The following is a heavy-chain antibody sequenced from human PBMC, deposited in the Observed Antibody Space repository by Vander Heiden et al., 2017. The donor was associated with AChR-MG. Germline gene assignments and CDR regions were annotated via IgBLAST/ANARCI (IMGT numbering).Heavy chain of an antibody. J-gene: IGHJ4*02. V-gene: IGHV3-33*01. CDR1: GFTFSSYG. CDR3: ARGRYSYGYVQIYFDY. Sequence: QVQLVESGGGVVQPGRSLRLSCAASGFTFSSYGMHWVRQAPGKGLEWVAVIWYDGSNKYYADSVKGRFTISRDNSKNTLYLQMNSLRAEDTAVYYCARGRYSYGYVQIYFDYWGQGTLVTVSS. D-gene: IGHD5-18*01. CDR2: IWYDGSNK.